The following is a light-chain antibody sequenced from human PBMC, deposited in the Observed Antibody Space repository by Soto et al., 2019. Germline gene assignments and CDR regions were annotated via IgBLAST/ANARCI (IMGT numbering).Light chain of an antibody. J-gene: IGKJ2*01. V-gene: IGKV1-27*01. Sequence: DIQMTQSPSSLSASVGDRVTITCRASQGIRNYLAWYQQKPGKVPKLLIYTASTLQSGVPSRFSGSGSGTDYTLTISSLQPEDVGTYYCQKYSSPPYTFGQGTKLEIK. CDR3: QKYSSPPYT. CDR2: TAS. CDR1: QGIRNY.